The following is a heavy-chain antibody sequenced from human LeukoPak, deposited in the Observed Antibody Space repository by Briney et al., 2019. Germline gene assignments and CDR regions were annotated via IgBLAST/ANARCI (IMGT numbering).Heavy chain of an antibody. CDR2: IIPIFGTA. CDR1: GGTFSSYA. V-gene: IGHV1-69*01. Sequence: SVKVSCKASGGTFSSYAISWVRQAPRQGLEWMGGIIPIFGTANYAQKFQGRVTITADESTSTAYMELSSLRSEDTAVYYCATSQDYGGNHPALSPFDYWGQGTLVTVSS. CDR3: ATSQDYGGNHPALSPFDY. J-gene: IGHJ4*02. D-gene: IGHD4-23*01.